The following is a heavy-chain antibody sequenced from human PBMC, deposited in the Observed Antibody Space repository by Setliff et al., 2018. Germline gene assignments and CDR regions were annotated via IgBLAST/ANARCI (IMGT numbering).Heavy chain of an antibody. J-gene: IGHJ3*02. CDR1: GFTFSSYG. CDR2: IKQDGSEK. CDR3: AREKHYDSSGYYYAFDI. D-gene: IGHD3-22*01. Sequence: PGGSLRLSCAASGFTFSSYGMHWVRQAPGKGLEWVANIKQDGSEKYYVDSVKGRFTISRDNAKNSLYLQMNSLRAEDTAVYYCAREKHYDSSGYYYAFDIWGQGTKVTVS. V-gene: IGHV3-7*01.